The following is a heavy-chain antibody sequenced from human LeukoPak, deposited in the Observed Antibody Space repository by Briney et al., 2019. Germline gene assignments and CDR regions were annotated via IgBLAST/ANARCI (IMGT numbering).Heavy chain of an antibody. D-gene: IGHD3-16*02. CDR1: GFIFRNHW. CDR3: AGEHNCDWGSFRLFDC. Sequence: GGSLRLSCAASGFIFRNHWVSWVRQAPGKGLEWVANIKEDGSEKYYVASVRGRFTIARDNAKNSLYLQMNSLRAEDTAVYYCAGEHNCDWGSFRLFDCWGQGTLVTVSS. J-gene: IGHJ4*02. V-gene: IGHV3-7*03. CDR2: IKEDGSEK.